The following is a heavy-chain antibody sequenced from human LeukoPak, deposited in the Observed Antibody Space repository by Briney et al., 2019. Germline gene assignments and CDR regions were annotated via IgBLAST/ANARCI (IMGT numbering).Heavy chain of an antibody. CDR1: GFTFSGYS. CDR3: VRDLKSGHYFGY. Sequence: GGSLRLSCAASGFTFSGYSMNWVRQAPGKGLEWVSYISSSSTSIYYADSVKGRFTISRDNAKNSLYLQMNSLRDEDTAVYYCVRDLKSGHYFGYWGQGTLVTVSS. J-gene: IGHJ4*02. D-gene: IGHD3-10*01. V-gene: IGHV3-48*02. CDR2: ISSSSTSI.